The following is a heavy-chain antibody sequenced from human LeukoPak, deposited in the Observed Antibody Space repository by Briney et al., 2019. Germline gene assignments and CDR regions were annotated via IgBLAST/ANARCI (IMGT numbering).Heavy chain of an antibody. CDR2: ISSSGSTI. D-gene: IGHD1-26*01. CDR1: GFTFSDYY. V-gene: IGHV3-11*04. CDR3: ARGPSGGYLTNWFDP. J-gene: IGHJ5*02. Sequence: GGSLRLSCAASGFTFSDYYMSWIRQAPGKGLEWVSYISSSGSTIYYADSVKGRFTISRDSAKNSLYLQMNSLRAEDTAVYYCARGPSGGYLTNWFDPWGQGTLVTVSS.